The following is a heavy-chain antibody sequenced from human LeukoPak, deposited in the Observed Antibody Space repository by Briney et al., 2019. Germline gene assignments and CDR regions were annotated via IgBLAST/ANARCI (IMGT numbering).Heavy chain of an antibody. CDR1: GGSFSGYY. V-gene: IGHV4-34*01. CDR3: ARHVAAAIDY. Sequence: PSETLSLTCAVSGGSFSGYYWSWIRQPPGKGLEWIGEINHSGSTNYNPSLKSRVTISVDTSKNQFSLKLSSVTAADTAVYYCARHVAAAIDYWGQGTLVTVSS. D-gene: IGHD6-13*01. J-gene: IGHJ4*02. CDR2: INHSGST.